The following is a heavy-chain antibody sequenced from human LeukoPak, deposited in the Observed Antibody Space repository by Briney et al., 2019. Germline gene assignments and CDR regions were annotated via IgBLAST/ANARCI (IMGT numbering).Heavy chain of an antibody. CDR3: ASYRRGIAAAYYYYYYMDV. D-gene: IGHD6-13*01. CDR1: GGTFSSYA. CDR2: IIPIFGTA. J-gene: IGHJ6*03. V-gene: IGHV1-69*06. Sequence: GASVKVSCKASGGTFSSYAISWVRQAPGQGLEWMGGIIPIFGTANYAQKFQGRVTITADKSTSTAYMELSSLRSEDTAVYYCASYRRGIAAAYYYYYYMDVWGKGTTVTVSS.